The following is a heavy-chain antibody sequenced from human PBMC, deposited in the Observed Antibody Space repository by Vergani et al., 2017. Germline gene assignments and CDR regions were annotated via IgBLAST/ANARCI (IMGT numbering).Heavy chain of an antibody. CDR3: ARDLAYCGGDCYSNQH. J-gene: IGHJ1*01. CDR1: GYTFTGYY. Sequence: QVQLVQSGAEVKKPGASVKVSCKASGYTFTGYYMHWVRQAPGQGLEWMGWINPNSGGTNYAQKFQGRVTMTRATSISTAYMELSRLRSDDTAVYYCARDLAYCGGDCYSNQHWGQGTLVTVSS. D-gene: IGHD2-21*02. V-gene: IGHV1-2*02. CDR2: INPNSGGT.